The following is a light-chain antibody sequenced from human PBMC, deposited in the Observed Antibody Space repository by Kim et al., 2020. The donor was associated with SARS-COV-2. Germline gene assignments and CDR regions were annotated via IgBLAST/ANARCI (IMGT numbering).Light chain of an antibody. Sequence: QSLTISCTGTSSDVGGYNYVSWYQQHPGKAPKLMIYEVSKRPSGVPDRFSGSKSGNTASLTVSGLQAEDEADYYCSSYAGSNFFVVFGGGTQLTVL. CDR1: SSDVGGYNY. CDR2: EVS. J-gene: IGLJ2*01. V-gene: IGLV2-8*01. CDR3: SSYAGSNFFVV.